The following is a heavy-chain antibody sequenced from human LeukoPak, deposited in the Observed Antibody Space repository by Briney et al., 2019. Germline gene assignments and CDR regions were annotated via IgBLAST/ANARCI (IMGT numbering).Heavy chain of an antibody. J-gene: IGHJ4*02. D-gene: IGHD3-3*01. CDR3: AGYGILDFWGVFYYRAL. CDR2: TYYRSKWYN. Sequence: SQTLSLTCVISGDCPFGNILSCNWIRQSPSRGLEWLGRTYYRSKWYNDYAVSVKSRITINPDTSKNQFSLQLNSVTPEDTAVYYCAGYGILDFWGVFYYRALWGQGTLVTVSS. V-gene: IGHV6-1*01. CDR1: GDCPFGNILS.